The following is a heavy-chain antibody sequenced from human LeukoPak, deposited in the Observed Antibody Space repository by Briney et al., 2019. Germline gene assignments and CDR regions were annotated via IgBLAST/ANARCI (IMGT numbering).Heavy chain of an antibody. D-gene: IGHD3-9*01. V-gene: IGHV5-51*01. J-gene: IGHJ4*02. CDR1: GCSFTSYW. Sequence: GESLQISCKGSGCSFTSYWIGWVRQLPGKGLEWMGIIYPGDSDTRYSPSFQGQVTISADKSISTAYLQWSSLKASDTAMYYCARAGGYYDILTGYYPIGLEDYWGQGTLVTVSS. CDR3: ARAGGYYDILTGYYPIGLEDY. CDR2: IYPGDSDT.